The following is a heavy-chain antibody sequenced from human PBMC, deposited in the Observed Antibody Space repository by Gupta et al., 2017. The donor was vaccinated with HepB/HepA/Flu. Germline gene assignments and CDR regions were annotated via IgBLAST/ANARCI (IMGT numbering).Heavy chain of an antibody. J-gene: IGHJ4*02. V-gene: IGHV3-33*01. CDR2: IWYDGSNK. D-gene: IGHD2-2*01. CDR1: GFTFSSYG. CDR3: ARDRSSTASSFDY. Sequence: QVQLVESGGGVVQPGRSLRLSCAASGFTFSSYGMHWVRQAPGKGLEWVAVIWYDGSNKYYADSVKGRFTISRDNSKNTLYLQMNSLRAEDTVVYYCARDRSSTASSFDYWGQGTLVTVSS.